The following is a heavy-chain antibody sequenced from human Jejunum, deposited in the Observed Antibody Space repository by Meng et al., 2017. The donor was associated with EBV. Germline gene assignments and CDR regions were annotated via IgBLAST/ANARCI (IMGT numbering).Heavy chain of an antibody. Sequence: LHQWCAELLKPSETLSLTCVVYGGCFNGYYWTWIRQSPGKSLEWIGEINHSGTTNYNPSLRSRVIMSVDTSKKQSSLTLTSVTAADTAVYYCARGVYGPTTRGREYFIHWGRGTLVTVSS. CDR1: GGCFNGYY. V-gene: IGHV4-34*01. CDR3: ARGVYGPTTRGREYFIH. J-gene: IGHJ1*01. CDR2: INHSGTT. D-gene: IGHD2/OR15-2a*01.